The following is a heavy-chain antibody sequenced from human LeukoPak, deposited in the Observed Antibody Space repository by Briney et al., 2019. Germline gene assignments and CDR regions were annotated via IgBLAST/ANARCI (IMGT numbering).Heavy chain of an antibody. CDR3: AKDRDGSGSFKKRMDV. Sequence: PGGSLRLSCAASGFNFRGYAMHWVRQAPGKGLEWVALIRSIGNEKFYLDAVQGRFTISRDNSKNTLFLQMSSLRPEDTAVYYCAKDRDGSGSFKKRMDVWGQGTTVSVSS. V-gene: IGHV3-30*02. D-gene: IGHD3-10*01. CDR1: GFNFRGYA. J-gene: IGHJ6*02. CDR2: IRSIGNEK.